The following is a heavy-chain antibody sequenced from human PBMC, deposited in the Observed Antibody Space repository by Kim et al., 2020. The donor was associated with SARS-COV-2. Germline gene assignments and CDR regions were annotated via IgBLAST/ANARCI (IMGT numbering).Heavy chain of an antibody. D-gene: IGHD2-2*01. Sequence: ASVKVSCKASGYTFTGYYMHWVRQAPGQGLEWMGWINPNSGGTNYAQKFQGRVTMTRDTSISTAYMELSRLRSDDTAVYYCARVSYCSSTSCYDQDVFFGYWGQGTLVTVSS. J-gene: IGHJ4*02. V-gene: IGHV1-2*02. CDR1: GYTFTGYY. CDR2: INPNSGGT. CDR3: ARVSYCSSTSCYDQDVFFGY.